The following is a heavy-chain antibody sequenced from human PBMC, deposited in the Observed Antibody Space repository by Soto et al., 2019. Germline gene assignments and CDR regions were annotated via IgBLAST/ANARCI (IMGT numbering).Heavy chain of an antibody. CDR3: ARCDDYNCLATLDY. CDR2: ISSSGSAK. CDR1: GFTVSDHY. J-gene: IGHJ4*02. Sequence: QVQLVESGGALVKPGESLRLSCAASGFTVSDHYMSWIRQAPGKGLEWISYISSSGSAKYYADSVMGRFTISRDNAKNSLYLQMNSLRAEDTAVYYCARCDDYNCLATLDYWGQGTLVTVSS. D-gene: IGHD4-4*01. V-gene: IGHV3-11*01.